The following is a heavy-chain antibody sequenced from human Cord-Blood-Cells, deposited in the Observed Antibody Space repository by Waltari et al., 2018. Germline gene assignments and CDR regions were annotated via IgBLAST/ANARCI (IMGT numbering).Heavy chain of an antibody. CDR2: IYSGGST. D-gene: IGHD1-26*01. CDR3: VREFYSGSYYFDY. CDR1: GFTVSSNY. V-gene: IGHV3-53*01. Sequence: EVQLVESGGGLIQPGGSLRLSCAASGFTVSSNYMSWVRQAPGKGLEVVSVIYSGGSTYYADSGKGRFTSSRDNSKNTLYLQMNSLRAEDTAVYYCVREFYSGSYYFDYWGQGTLVTVSS. J-gene: IGHJ4*02.